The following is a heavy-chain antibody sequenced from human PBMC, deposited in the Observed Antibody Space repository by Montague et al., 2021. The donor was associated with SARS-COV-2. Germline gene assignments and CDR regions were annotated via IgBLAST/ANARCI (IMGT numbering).Heavy chain of an antibody. D-gene: IGHD3-22*01. CDR3: AREGYYDSSGYPLSY. CDR2: ISSSGSSI. V-gene: IGHV3-48*03. J-gene: IGHJ4*02. Sequence: SLSLSFSASGFTFSSYEMNWVRQAPGKGLEWVSYISSSGSSIYYADSVKGRFTISRDNAKNSLYLQMSSLRAEDTAVYYCAREGYYDSSGYPLSYWGQGTLVTVSS. CDR1: GFTFSSYE.